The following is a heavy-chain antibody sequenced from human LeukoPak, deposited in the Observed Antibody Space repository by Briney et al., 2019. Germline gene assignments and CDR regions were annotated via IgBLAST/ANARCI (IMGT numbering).Heavy chain of an antibody. J-gene: IGHJ4*02. Sequence: GGSLRLSRAASGLTFSSYWMHWVRQAPGKGLVWVSRINSDGSTTNYADSVKGRFTVSRDNAKNTLYLQMNSLRAEDTAVYYCARDRASDTAKPFDYWGQGTLVTVSS. CDR1: GLTFSSYW. D-gene: IGHD5-18*01. CDR3: ARDRASDTAKPFDY. CDR2: INSDGSTT. V-gene: IGHV3-74*01.